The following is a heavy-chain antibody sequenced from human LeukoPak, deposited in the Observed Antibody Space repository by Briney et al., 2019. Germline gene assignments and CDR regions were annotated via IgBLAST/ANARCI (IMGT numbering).Heavy chain of an antibody. CDR1: GYTFTNFW. CDR2: IYPGDSDT. V-gene: IGHV5-51*01. Sequence: HGESLKISCQGSGYTFTNFWIGWVRQMPGKGLEYMGIIYPGDSDTRYSPSFEGQVTISADKSTSTAYLQWSSLKASDTAIYYCVRHALPYYRSGSYYTTYWYFDLWGRGTLLTVSS. J-gene: IGHJ2*01. D-gene: IGHD3-10*01. CDR3: VRHALPYYRSGSYYTTYWYFDL.